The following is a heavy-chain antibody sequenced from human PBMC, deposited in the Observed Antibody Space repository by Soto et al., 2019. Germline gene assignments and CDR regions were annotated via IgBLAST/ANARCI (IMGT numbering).Heavy chain of an antibody. CDR2: ISAYNGNT. J-gene: IGHJ5*02. D-gene: IGHD6-19*01. CDR1: GYTFTSYG. V-gene: IGHV1-18*01. Sequence: ASVKVSCKASGYTFTSYGISWVRQAPGQGLEWMGWISAYNGNTNYAQKLQGRVTMTTDTSTSTAYMELRSLRSDDTAVYYCARGGTRGRKYRSGHNSYLFDPWGQGTLVTVSS. CDR3: ARGGTRGRKYRSGHNSYLFDP.